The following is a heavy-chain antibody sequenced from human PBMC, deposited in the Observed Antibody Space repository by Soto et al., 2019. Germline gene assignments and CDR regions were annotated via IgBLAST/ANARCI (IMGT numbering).Heavy chain of an antibody. CDR3: ARSLEQSGSSWDSGAFDI. CDR1: GFSLTTSGVG. CDR2: IYWDDDK. V-gene: IGHV2-5*05. Sequence: QITLQESGPALVRPTETLMLTCTYSGFSLTTSGVGVGWVRQPPGKALEWLAVIYWDDDKRYAPSLRGTLPITQDTSTNQVVLGMTHMLPMDTGTYYCARSLEQSGSSWDSGAFDIWGQGTVVAVS. D-gene: IGHD1-1*01. J-gene: IGHJ3*02.